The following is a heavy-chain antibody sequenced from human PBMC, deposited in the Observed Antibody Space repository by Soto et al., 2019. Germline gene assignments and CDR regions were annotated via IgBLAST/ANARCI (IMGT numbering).Heavy chain of an antibody. Sequence: GSLRLSCAASGFTFSNAWMSWVRQAPGKGLEWVGRIKSKTDGGTTDYAAPVKGRFTISRDDSKNTLYRQMNSLKTEDTAVYYCTTELGYSGYDTRDSWGQGTLVTVS. CDR3: TTELGYSGYDTRDS. CDR1: GFTFSNAW. CDR2: IKSKTDGGTT. V-gene: IGHV3-15*01. D-gene: IGHD5-12*01. J-gene: IGHJ4*02.